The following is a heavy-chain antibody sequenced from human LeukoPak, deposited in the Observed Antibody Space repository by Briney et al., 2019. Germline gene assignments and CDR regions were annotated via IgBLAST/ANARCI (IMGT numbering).Heavy chain of an antibody. CDR3: ARWSGSLVRYYYMDV. CDR2: IYTSGST. Sequence: SETLSLTCTVSGGSISSYYWSWIRQPAGKGLEWIGRIYTSGSTNYNPSLKSRVTMSVDTSKNQFSLKLSSVTAADTAVYYCARWSGSLVRYYYMDVWGKGTTVTVSS. CDR1: GGSISSYY. V-gene: IGHV4-4*07. J-gene: IGHJ6*03. D-gene: IGHD1-26*01.